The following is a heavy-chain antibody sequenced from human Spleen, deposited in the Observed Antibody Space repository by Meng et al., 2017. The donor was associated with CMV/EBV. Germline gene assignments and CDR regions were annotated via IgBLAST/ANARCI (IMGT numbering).Heavy chain of an antibody. CDR1: DNY. J-gene: IGHJ5*02. CDR3: ARVGLAPLENWRTVVTRSNWFDP. Sequence: DNYGSWVRQPPGKGLEWIGEITHFGSSKVNASLRGRVAMSVDTSKRQFSLTLTSVTAADSAIYYCARVGLAPLENWRTVVTRSNWFDPWGQGTLVTVSS. V-gene: IGHV4-34*01. D-gene: IGHD4-23*01. CDR2: ITHFGSS.